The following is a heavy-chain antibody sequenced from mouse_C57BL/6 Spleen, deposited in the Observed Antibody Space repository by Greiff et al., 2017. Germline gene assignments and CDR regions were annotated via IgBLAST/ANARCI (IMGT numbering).Heavy chain of an antibody. J-gene: IGHJ3*01. D-gene: IGHD2-4*01. V-gene: IGHV1-64*01. Sequence: QVQLKQPGAELVKPGASVKLSCKASGYTFTSYWMHWVKQRPGQGLEWIGMIHPKSGSTNYNEKFKSKATLTVDKSSSTAYMQLSSLTSEDSAVYYCARSYDYAWFAYWGQGTLVTVSA. CDR3: ARSYDYAWFAY. CDR1: GYTFTSYW. CDR2: IHPKSGST.